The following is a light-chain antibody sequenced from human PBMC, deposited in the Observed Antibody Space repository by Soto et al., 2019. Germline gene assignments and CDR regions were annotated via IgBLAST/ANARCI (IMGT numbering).Light chain of an antibody. V-gene: IGKV1-39*01. CDR3: QQTYSTLMYT. CDR1: QSISSY. Sequence: DIQMTQSPSSLSASVGDRVTITCRASQSISSYLNWYQQKPGKAPKLLIYTASSLQSGVPSRFSGSASGTDFTLTISSLQPEDFATDYCQQTYSTLMYTFGQGTRLEIK. J-gene: IGKJ2*01. CDR2: TAS.